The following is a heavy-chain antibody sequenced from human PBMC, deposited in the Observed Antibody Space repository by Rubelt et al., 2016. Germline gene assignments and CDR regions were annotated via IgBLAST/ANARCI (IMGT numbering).Heavy chain of an antibody. V-gene: IGHV3-33*01. Sequence: GFTFSSYGMHWVRQAPGKGLEWVAVIWYDGSNKYYADSVKGRFTISRDNSKNTLYLQMNSLRAEDTAVYYCASGAGSYYDRDAFDIWGQGTMVTVSS. CDR3: ASGAGSYYDRDAFDI. CDR1: GFTFSSYG. D-gene: IGHD1-26*01. J-gene: IGHJ3*02. CDR2: IWYDGSNK.